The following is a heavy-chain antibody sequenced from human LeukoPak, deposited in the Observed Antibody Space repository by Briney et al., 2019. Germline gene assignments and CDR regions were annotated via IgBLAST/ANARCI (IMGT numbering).Heavy chain of an antibody. CDR3: ARRGLELLYTFDY. J-gene: IGHJ4*02. CDR1: RYSFTSYG. D-gene: IGHD1-7*01. Sequence: SVKVSCKASRYSFTSYGITWVRQAPGQGLEWMGGIIPIFGTANYAQKFQGRVTITADESTSTAYMELSSLRSEDTAVYYCARRGLELLYTFDYWGQGTLVTVSS. V-gene: IGHV1-69*13. CDR2: IIPIFGTA.